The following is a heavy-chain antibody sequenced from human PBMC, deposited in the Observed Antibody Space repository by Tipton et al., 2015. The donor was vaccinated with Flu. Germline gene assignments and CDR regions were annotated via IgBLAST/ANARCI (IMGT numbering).Heavy chain of an antibody. CDR3: ARDSTRELLFNYYYGMDV. J-gene: IGHJ6*02. Sequence: TLSLTCTVFGGSISSSSYYWGWIRQPPGKGLEWIGSIYYSGRTYYNPSLKSRVTISVDTSKNQFSLKLSSVTAADTAVYYRARDSTRELLFNYYYGMDVWGQGPTVTVSS. V-gene: IGHV4-39*07. CDR2: IYYSGRT. CDR1: GGSISSSSYY. D-gene: IGHD1-26*01.